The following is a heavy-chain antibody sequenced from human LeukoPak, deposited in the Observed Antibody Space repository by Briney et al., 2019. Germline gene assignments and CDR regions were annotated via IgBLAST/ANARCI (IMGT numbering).Heavy chain of an antibody. CDR2: MSSSGRTI. CDR3: ARVDDSSGYYHGAFDI. J-gene: IGHJ3*02. CDR1: GFTLNDFY. V-gene: IGHV3-11*01. D-gene: IGHD3-22*01. Sequence: GGSLRLSCAASGFTLNDFYMSWIRQAPGKGLEWVAYMSSSGRTIYYSDSVKGRFTISRDNAKNSLYLQMNSLRAEDTAVYYCARVDDSSGYYHGAFDIWGQGTMVTVSS.